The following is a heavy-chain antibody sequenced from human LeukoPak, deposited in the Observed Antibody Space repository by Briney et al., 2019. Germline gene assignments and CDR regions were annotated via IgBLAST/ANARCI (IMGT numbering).Heavy chain of an antibody. CDR1: GFTFSSYA. J-gene: IGHJ4*02. CDR2: IRGSGGST. D-gene: IGHD1-26*01. Sequence: GGSLRLSCAASGFTFSSYAMSWVRQAPGKGLEWVSAIRGSGGSTYHADSVKGRFTTSRDNSKNTLYLQMNSLRAEDTAVYYCAKDASAYSGSYWGEFDYWGQGTLVTVSS. CDR3: AKDASAYSGSYWGEFDY. V-gene: IGHV3-23*01.